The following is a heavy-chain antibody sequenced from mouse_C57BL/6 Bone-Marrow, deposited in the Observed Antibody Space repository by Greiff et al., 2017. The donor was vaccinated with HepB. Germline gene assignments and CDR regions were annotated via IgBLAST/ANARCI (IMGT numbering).Heavy chain of an antibody. Sequence: QVQLQQPGAELVRPGTSVKLSCKASGYTFTSYWMHWVKQRPGQGLEWIGVIDPSDSYTNYNQKLKGKATLTVDTSSSKAYMQLSSLTSEDSAVYYCARSTTTVAGDYWGQGTTLTVSS. J-gene: IGHJ2*01. D-gene: IGHD1-1*01. CDR1: GYTFTSYW. V-gene: IGHV1-59*01. CDR2: IDPSDSYT. CDR3: ARSTTTVAGDY.